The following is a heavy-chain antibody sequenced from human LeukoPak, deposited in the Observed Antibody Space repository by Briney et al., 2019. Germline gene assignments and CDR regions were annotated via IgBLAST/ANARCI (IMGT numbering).Heavy chain of an antibody. V-gene: IGHV4-38-2*01. CDR3: ARLCPPYYYDSSGYYSTDY. D-gene: IGHD3-22*01. Sequence: SETLSLTCAVSGYSISGGYYWGWIRQPPGKGLEWIGSIYHSGSTYYNPSLKSRVTISVDTSKNPFSLTLSSVTAADTAVYYCARLCPPYYYDSSGYYSTDYWGQGTLVTVSS. CDR2: IYHSGST. J-gene: IGHJ4*02. CDR1: GYSISGGYY.